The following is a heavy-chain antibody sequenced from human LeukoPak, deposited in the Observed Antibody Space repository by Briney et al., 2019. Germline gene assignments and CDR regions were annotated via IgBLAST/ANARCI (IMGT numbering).Heavy chain of an antibody. J-gene: IGHJ4*02. CDR3: ARASWYHGKILIDY. CDR1: GFTFRTSP. V-gene: IGHV3-7*01. D-gene: IGHD6-13*01. Sequence: GGSLRLSCAASGFTFRTSPMHWVRQALGKGLEWVANRKQDGSEKYYVDSVKGRFTISRDNAKSPLYLQMNSLRAEDTAVYYCARASWYHGKILIDYWGQGTLVTVSS. CDR2: RKQDGSEK.